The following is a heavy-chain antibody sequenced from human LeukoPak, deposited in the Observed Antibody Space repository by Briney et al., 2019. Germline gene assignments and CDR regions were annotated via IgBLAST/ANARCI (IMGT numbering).Heavy chain of an antibody. J-gene: IGHJ5*02. Sequence: GGSLRLSCAASGFTFDDYAMHWVRQAPGKGLEWVSGISWNSGSIGYADSVKGRSTISRDNAKNSLYLQMNSLRAEDTALYYCAKDGGARSGSFDPWGQGTLVTVSS. V-gene: IGHV3-9*01. CDR2: ISWNSGSI. CDR1: GFTFDDYA. D-gene: IGHD3-10*01. CDR3: AKDGGARSGSFDP.